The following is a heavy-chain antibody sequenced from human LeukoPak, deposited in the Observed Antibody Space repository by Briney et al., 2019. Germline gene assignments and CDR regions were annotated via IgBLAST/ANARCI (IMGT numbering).Heavy chain of an antibody. CDR2: IYYSGST. J-gene: IGHJ4*02. Sequence: SETLSLTCTVSGGSISSSSYYWGWIRQPPGKGLEWIGSIYYSGSTYCNPSLKSRVTISVDTSKNQFSLKLSSVTAADTAVYYCARQFLGDSSGYPHFDYWGQGTLVTVSS. CDR1: GGSISSSSYY. V-gene: IGHV4-39*01. CDR3: ARQFLGDSSGYPHFDY. D-gene: IGHD3-22*01.